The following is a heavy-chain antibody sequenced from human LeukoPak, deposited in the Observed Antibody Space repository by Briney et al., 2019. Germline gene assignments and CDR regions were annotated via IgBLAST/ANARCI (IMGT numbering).Heavy chain of an antibody. Sequence: GGSLRLSCAASGFTFSSYAMSWIRQAPGKGLEWVSYISSSGSTIYYADSVKGRFTISRDNAKNSLYLQMNSLRAEDTAVYYCARDQGLWFGELSGMDVWGQGTTVTVSS. V-gene: IGHV3-11*01. CDR1: GFTFSSYA. D-gene: IGHD3-10*01. CDR2: ISSSGSTI. J-gene: IGHJ6*02. CDR3: ARDQGLWFGELSGMDV.